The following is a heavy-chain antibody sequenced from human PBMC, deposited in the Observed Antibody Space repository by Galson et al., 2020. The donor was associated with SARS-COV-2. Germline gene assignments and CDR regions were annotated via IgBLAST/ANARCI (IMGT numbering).Heavy chain of an antibody. J-gene: IGHJ4*02. D-gene: IGHD6-19*01. CDR2: ISSSNSYI. CDR1: GFTFSSYS. Sequence: GGSLRLSCAVSGFTFSSYSMNWVRQAPGKGLEWVSSISSSNSYIYYADSVKGRFTISRDNAKNSLYLQVNSLRAEDTAVYYCARDPRLYSSGWYFDYWGQGTLVTVSS. CDR3: ARDPRLYSSGWYFDY. V-gene: IGHV3-21*06.